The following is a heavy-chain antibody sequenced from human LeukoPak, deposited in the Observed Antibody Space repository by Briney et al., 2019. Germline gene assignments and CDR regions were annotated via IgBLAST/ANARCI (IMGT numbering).Heavy chain of an antibody. CDR3: ARDTNGSGSGVFDY. CDR2: IKQDGREK. D-gene: IGHD3-10*01. V-gene: IGHV3-7*01. CDR1: GFTLSSYW. J-gene: IGHJ4*02. Sequence: PGGSLRLSCAASGFTLSSYWMSWVRQAPGKGLEWVANIKQDGREKYYVDSVKGRFTISRDNAKNSLYLQMNSLRAEDTAVYYCARDTNGSGSGVFDYWGQGTLVTVSS.